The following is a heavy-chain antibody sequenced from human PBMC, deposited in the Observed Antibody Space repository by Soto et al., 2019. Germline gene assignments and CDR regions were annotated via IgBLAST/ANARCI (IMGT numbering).Heavy chain of an antibody. D-gene: IGHD1-26*01. Sequence: SETLSLTCTVSGGSISSYYWSWIRQPPGKGLEWIGYIYYSGSTNYNPSLKSRVTISVDTPNNQFSLKLSSVTAADTAVYYCARIRGSPLHGNWFDPWGQGTLVTVSS. CDR2: IYYSGST. CDR3: ARIRGSPLHGNWFDP. V-gene: IGHV4-59*01. J-gene: IGHJ5*02. CDR1: GGSISSYY.